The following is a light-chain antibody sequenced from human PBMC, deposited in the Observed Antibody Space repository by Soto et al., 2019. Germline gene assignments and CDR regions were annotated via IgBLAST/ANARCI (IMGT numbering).Light chain of an antibody. CDR2: AAS. CDR3: QQLNSYPWT. CDR1: QGISSY. Sequence: DIQLTQSPSFLSASVGDRVTITCRASQGISSYLAWYQQKPGKAPKLLIYAASTLHSGVPSRFSGSGSGTEFTLTISSLQPEDFATYYCQQLNSYPWTFGQGTKVEIK. V-gene: IGKV1-9*01. J-gene: IGKJ1*01.